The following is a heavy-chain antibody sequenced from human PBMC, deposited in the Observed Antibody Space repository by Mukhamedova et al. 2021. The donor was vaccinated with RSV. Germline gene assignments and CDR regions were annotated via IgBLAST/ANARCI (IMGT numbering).Heavy chain of an antibody. D-gene: IGHD6-25*01. V-gene: IGHV3-30*04. CDR2: ISYDGSNK. J-gene: IGHJ5*02. CDR3: ARVRPNWFDP. Sequence: VRQAPGKGLEWVAVISYDGSNKYYADSVKGRFTISRDNSKNTLYLQMNSLRAEDTSVYYCARVRPNWFDPWGQGTLGTVSS.